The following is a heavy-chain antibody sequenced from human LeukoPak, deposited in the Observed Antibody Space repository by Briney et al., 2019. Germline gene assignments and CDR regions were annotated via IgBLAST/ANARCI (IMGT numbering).Heavy chain of an antibody. Sequence: PGGSLRLSCAASGFTFSTYAMSWVRQAPGKGLEWVSAISGSGGSTYYADSVKGRFTISRDNSKNTLHLQMNSLRAEDTAVYYCAKAHQYCSSTSFSDYYYYYMDAWGKGTTVTVSS. D-gene: IGHD2-2*01. J-gene: IGHJ6*03. CDR2: ISGSGGST. V-gene: IGHV3-23*01. CDR3: AKAHQYCSSTSFSDYYYYYMDA. CDR1: GFTFSTYA.